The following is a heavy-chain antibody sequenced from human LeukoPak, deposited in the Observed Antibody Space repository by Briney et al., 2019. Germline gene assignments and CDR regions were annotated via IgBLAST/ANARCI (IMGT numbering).Heavy chain of an antibody. CDR2: ISGSGGST. CDR1: GFTFSRYA. V-gene: IGHV3-23*01. Sequence: GGSLRLSCIASGFTFSRYAMSWVRQAPGKGLEWVSGISGSGGSTYYADSVKGRFIISRDNSKNTLYLQMNSLRAEDTAVYYCAKSGYDWSEYMDVWAKGPRSPSP. D-gene: IGHD5-12*01. J-gene: IGHJ6*03. CDR3: AKSGYDWSEYMDV.